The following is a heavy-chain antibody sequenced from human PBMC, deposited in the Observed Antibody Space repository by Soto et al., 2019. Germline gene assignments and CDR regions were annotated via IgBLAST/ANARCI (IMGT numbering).Heavy chain of an antibody. CDR2: IYYSGST. V-gene: IGHV4-59*01. CDR1: GGSIRSYY. J-gene: IGHJ4*02. CDR3: ARDGSYGPGDY. D-gene: IGHD1-26*01. Sequence: QVQLQESGPGLVKPSETLSLTCTVSGGSIRSYYWSWIRQPPGKGLEWIGYIYYSGSTNYNPSLKSRVTISVDTSKNQFSLKLSSVTAADTAVYYCARDGSYGPGDYWGQGTLVTVSS.